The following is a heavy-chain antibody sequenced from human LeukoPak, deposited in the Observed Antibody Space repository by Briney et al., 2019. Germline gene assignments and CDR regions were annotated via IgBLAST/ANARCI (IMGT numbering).Heavy chain of an antibody. V-gene: IGHV1-69*06. CDR1: VGTFSSYA. D-gene: IGHD3-10*01. CDR3: ARDLGYYYGSGSPNWFDP. J-gene: IGHJ5*02. CDR2: IIPIFGTA. Sequence: ASVKVSCKASVGTFSSYAISWVRQAPGQGLEWMGGIIPIFGTANYAQKFQGRVTITADKSTSTAYMELSSLRSEDTAVYYCARDLGYYYGSGSPNWFDPWGQGTLVTVSS.